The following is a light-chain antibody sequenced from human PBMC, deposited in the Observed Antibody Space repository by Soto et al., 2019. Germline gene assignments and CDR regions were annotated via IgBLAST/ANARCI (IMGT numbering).Light chain of an antibody. CDR1: QSVSSSY. V-gene: IGKV3-20*01. CDR3: HQYGISPPRT. J-gene: IGKJ1*01. CDR2: GTS. Sequence: EIVLTQPPGTLSLSPGERATLSCRASQSVSSSYLAWYQQKPGQAPRLLIYGTSSRATGIPDRFSGSGSGTDFTLTITRLEPEDFAVYYCHQYGISPPRTFGQGTKVDIK.